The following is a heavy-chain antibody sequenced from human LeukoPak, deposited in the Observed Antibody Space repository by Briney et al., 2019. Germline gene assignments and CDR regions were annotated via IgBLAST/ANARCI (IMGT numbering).Heavy chain of an antibody. CDR1: GGSFSGYY. V-gene: IGHV4-34*01. D-gene: IGHD3-22*01. J-gene: IGHJ4*02. CDR3: ARWGNYYDSSGSFHGFDY. Sequence: SETLSLTCAVYGGSFSGYYWSRIRQPPGKGLEWIGEINHSGSTNYNPSLKSRVTISVDTSKNQFSLKLSSVTAADTAVYYCARWGNYYDSSGSFHGFDYWGQGTLVTVSS. CDR2: INHSGST.